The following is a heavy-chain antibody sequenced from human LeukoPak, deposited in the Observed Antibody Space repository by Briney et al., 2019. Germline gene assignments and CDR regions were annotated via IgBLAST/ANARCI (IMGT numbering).Heavy chain of an antibody. J-gene: IGHJ4*02. D-gene: IGHD2-2*01. CDR2: ISGSGGST. Sequence: GGSLRLSCAASGFTFSSYAMSWVRQAPGKGLEWVSAISGSGGSTYYADSVKGRFTISRDNSKNTLYLQMNSLRAEDTAVYYCAKLQGYCSSTSCHGVYWGQGTLVTVSS. CDR3: AKLQGYCSSTSCHGVY. CDR1: GFTFSSYA. V-gene: IGHV3-23*01.